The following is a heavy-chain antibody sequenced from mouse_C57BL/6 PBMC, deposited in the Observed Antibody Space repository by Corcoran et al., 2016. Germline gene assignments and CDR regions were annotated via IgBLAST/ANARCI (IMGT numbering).Heavy chain of an antibody. CDR1: GYTFTDYY. V-gene: IGHV1-76*01. Sequence: QVQLKQSGAELVRPGASVKLSCKASGYTFTDYYINWVKQRPGQGLEWIARIYPGSGNTYYNEKFKGKATLTAEKSSSTAYMQLSSLTSEDSAVYFWARGRFYGSQRYGSLDAWGTGTTVTVPS. D-gene: IGHD1-1*01. CDR2: IYPGSGNT. J-gene: IGHJ1*03. CDR3: ARGRFYGSQRYGSLDA.